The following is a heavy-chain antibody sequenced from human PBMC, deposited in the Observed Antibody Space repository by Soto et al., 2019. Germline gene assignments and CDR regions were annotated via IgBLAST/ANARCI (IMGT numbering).Heavy chain of an antibody. D-gene: IGHD1-7*01. CDR3: ARDNVPTTNYLWFDP. CDR2: VWNDGSNP. CDR1: TCRGYG. Sequence: TCRGYGSRWIRPAKSRGLEWVALVWNDGSNPYYADSVQGRLIIPRDNSKNTLYLQMNSLSAEDTAVYYCARDNVPTTNYLWFDPRGHGTHVTVSS. J-gene: IGHJ5*02. V-gene: IGHV3-33*01.